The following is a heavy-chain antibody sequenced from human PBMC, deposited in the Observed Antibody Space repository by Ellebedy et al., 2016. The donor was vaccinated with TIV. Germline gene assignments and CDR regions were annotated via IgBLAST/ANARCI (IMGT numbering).Heavy chain of an antibody. D-gene: IGHD2-21*01. Sequence: PGGSLRLSCAASGFTVSNSDMSWVRQAPGNGLEWVSVIYSGGSTYYADSVKGRFTISRDNSKNTLFVQMNSLRVEDTAVYYCAKFRSYAFDIWGQGTMVTVSS. CDR1: GFTVSNSD. CDR3: AKFRSYAFDI. J-gene: IGHJ3*02. V-gene: IGHV3-53*01. CDR2: IYSGGST.